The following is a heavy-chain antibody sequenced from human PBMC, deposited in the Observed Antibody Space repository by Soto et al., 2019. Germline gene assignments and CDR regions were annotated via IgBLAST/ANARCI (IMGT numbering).Heavy chain of an antibody. D-gene: IGHD2-2*01. CDR2: ISGSGGST. CDR1: GFTFSSYA. CDR3: AKDGHIVVVPAANDAFDI. Sequence: GGSLRLSCAASGFTFSSYAMSWVRQAPGKGLEWVSAISGSGGSTYYADSVKGRFTISRDNSKNTLYLQMNSLRAEDTAVYYCAKDGHIVVVPAANDAFDIWGQGTMVTVSS. V-gene: IGHV3-23*01. J-gene: IGHJ3*02.